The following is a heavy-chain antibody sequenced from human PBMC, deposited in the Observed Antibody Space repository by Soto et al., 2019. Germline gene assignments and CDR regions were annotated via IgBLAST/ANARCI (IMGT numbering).Heavy chain of an antibody. CDR2: ISAYNGNT. J-gene: IGHJ6*02. CDR1: GYTFTSYG. V-gene: IGHV1-18*01. CDR3: ARTCGGDCYSPFYYYYGMDV. Sequence: ASVKVSCKASGYTFTSYGISWVRQAPGQGLEWMGWISAYNGNTNYAQKLQGRVTMTTDTSTSTAYMELRSLRSEDTAVYYCARTCGGDCYSPFYYYYGMDVWGQGTTVTVSS. D-gene: IGHD2-21*02.